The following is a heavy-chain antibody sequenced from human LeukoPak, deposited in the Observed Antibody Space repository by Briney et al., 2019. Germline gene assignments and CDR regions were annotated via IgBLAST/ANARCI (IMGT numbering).Heavy chain of an antibody. V-gene: IGHV4-61*01. Sequence: KASETLSLTCTVSGGSVSSGSYYWSWIRQPPGKGLEWIGYIYYSGSTNYNPSLKSRVTISVDTSKNQFSLKPSSVTAADTAVYYCARFYDSGGGVFDYWGQGTLVTVSS. CDR3: ARFYDSGGGVFDY. CDR2: IYYSGST. J-gene: IGHJ4*02. CDR1: GGSVSSGSYY. D-gene: IGHD3-22*01.